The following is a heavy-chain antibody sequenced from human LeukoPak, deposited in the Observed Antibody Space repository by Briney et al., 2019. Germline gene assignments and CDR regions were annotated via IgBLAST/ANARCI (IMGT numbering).Heavy chain of an antibody. V-gene: IGHV4-34*01. CDR3: AGSRPDRCGYYSSRISDY. Sequence: SETLSLTCAVYGGSFSGYYWGWIRQPPGRGLEWIGSIYHLGSVRYNPSLKNRVTISVDTSMNQFSLNLSSVTAADTAVFYCAGSRPDRCGYYSSRISDYYGQGILVT. D-gene: IGHD3-22*01. CDR1: GGSFSGYY. J-gene: IGHJ4*02. CDR2: IYHLGSV.